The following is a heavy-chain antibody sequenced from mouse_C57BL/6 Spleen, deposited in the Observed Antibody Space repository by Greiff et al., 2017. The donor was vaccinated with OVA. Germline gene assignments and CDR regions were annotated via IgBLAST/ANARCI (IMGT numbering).Heavy chain of an antibody. CDR2: INPNNGGT. CDR1: GYTFTDYN. J-gene: IGHJ2*01. Sequence: EVQLQQSGPELVKPGASVKMSCKASGYTFTDYNMHWVKQSHGKSLEWIGYINPNNGGTSYNQKFKGKATLTVNKSSSTAYMELRSLTSEDSAVYYCARGYGGNYGYFDYWGQGTTLTVSS. V-gene: IGHV1-22*01. CDR3: ARGYGGNYGYFDY. D-gene: IGHD1-1*02.